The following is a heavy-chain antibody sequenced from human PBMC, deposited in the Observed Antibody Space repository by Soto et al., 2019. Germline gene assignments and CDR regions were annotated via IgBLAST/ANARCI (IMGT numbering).Heavy chain of an antibody. D-gene: IGHD6-13*01. CDR3: TRDVSRDSSARGWFDP. Sequence: GGSLRLSCAASGFTFRSFTMNWVRQAPGKGLEWVSTISSNSAYIYYTDALRGRFTISRDNAKNSLHLQMNSLRAEDTAVYYCTRDVSRDSSARGWFDPWGPGTLVTVSS. V-gene: IGHV3-21*01. CDR1: GFTFRSFT. J-gene: IGHJ5*02. CDR2: ISSNSAYI.